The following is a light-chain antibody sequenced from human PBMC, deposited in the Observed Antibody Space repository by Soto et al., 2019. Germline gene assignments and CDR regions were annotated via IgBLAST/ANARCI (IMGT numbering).Light chain of an antibody. CDR2: AVS. Sequence: QSALTQPPSASGSPGQSVTISCTGTSSDVGAYKYVSWYQHHPGKAPQLIIFAVSERPSGVPDRFSGSKSGNTASLTVSGLQPEDEADYYCSSYEGRNNLLFGGGTQLTVL. CDR1: SSDVGAYKY. CDR3: SSYEGRNNLL. V-gene: IGLV2-8*01. J-gene: IGLJ7*01.